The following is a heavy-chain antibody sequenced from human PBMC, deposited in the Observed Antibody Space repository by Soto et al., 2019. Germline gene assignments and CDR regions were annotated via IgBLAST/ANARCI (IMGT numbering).Heavy chain of an antibody. Sequence: GGSLRLSCAASGFTFNIYGMHWVRQAPDKGLEWVALISYDGSNQYYADSVKGRFTISRDNSKNTLFLQMNSLRADDTAVYYCAKDQASGQGSFDSWGQGTLVTVSP. CDR2: ISYDGSNQ. V-gene: IGHV3-30*18. CDR1: GFTFNIYG. CDR3: AKDQASGQGSFDS. J-gene: IGHJ4*02.